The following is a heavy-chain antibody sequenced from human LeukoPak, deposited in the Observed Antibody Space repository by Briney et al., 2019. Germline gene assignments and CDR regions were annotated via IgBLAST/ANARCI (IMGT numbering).Heavy chain of an antibody. Sequence: GGSLRLSCAASGFAFRTYSMNWVRQAPGKGLEWVSSISSSSSNIYYADSVRGRFTISRDNAKNSLYLQMNSLRVEDTAVYYCARDFCDGGSCYFAGAFDIWGQGTMVTVFS. CDR3: ARDFCDGGSCYFAGAFDI. CDR1: GFAFRTYS. CDR2: ISSSSSNI. D-gene: IGHD2-15*01. J-gene: IGHJ3*02. V-gene: IGHV3-21*01.